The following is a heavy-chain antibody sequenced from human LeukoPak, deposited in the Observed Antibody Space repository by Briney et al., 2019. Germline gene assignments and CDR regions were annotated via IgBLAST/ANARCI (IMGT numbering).Heavy chain of an antibody. CDR2: ISSSGSTI. Sequence: GGSLRLSCAASGFTFSNAWMSWIRQAPGKGLEWVSYISSSGSTIYYADSVKGRFTISRDNAKNSLYLQMNSLRAEDTAVYYCARESDSSSYDYWGQGTLVTVSS. CDR1: GFTFSNAW. D-gene: IGHD6-6*01. J-gene: IGHJ4*02. V-gene: IGHV3-11*04. CDR3: ARESDSSSYDY.